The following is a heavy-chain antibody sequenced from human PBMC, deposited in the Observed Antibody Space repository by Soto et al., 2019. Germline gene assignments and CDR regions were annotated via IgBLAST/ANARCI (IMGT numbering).Heavy chain of an antibody. Sequence: QLQLVQSAAEVKKPGASVRVSCKAYGYPFIKYGISWIRQAPEQGLEWMGWIKVDSGYTNYAQKFQGRGTMTADTSSDTAFMELRSLRLDDTAVYFCATSYDTGFDPWGQGTLVSGSS. V-gene: IGHV1-18*04. J-gene: IGHJ5*02. CDR3: ATSYDTGFDP. D-gene: IGHD3-9*01. CDR2: IKVDSGYT. CDR1: GYPFIKYG.